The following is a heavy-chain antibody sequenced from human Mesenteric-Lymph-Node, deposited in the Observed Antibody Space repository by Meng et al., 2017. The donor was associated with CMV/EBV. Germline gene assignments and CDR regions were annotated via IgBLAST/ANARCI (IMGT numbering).Heavy chain of an antibody. CDR2: IDHNGLT. Sequence: GSLRLSCAVYGGTFSGYHWAWVRQPPGKGLEWIGEIDHNGLTTSNPSLKSLVTISPDMSNNQFSLDLTSVTAADTGVYYCARGRGGLFEFRSGYLPADFWGQGTLVTVSS. V-gene: IGHV4-34*01. CDR1: GGTFSGYH. D-gene: IGHD3-3*01. J-gene: IGHJ4*02. CDR3: ARGRGGLFEFRSGYLPADF.